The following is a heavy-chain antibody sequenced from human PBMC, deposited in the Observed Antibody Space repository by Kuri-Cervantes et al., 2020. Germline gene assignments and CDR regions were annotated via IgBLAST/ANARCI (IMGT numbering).Heavy chain of an antibody. CDR1: GYTFTSYD. CDR3: ATRIAAAGPTPFDY. CDR2: MNPNSGNT. J-gene: IGHJ4*02. Sequence: ASVKVSCKASGYTFTSYDINWVRQATGQGLEWMGWMNPNSGNTGYAQKFQGRVTMTRNTSISTAFMELSSLRSEGTAVYYCATRIAAAGPTPFDYWGQGTLVTVSS. V-gene: IGHV1-8*01. D-gene: IGHD6-13*01.